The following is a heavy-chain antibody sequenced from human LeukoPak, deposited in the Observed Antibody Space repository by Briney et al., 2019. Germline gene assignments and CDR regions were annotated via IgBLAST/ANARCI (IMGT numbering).Heavy chain of an antibody. Sequence: SETLSLTCTVSGGSISSSSYYWGWIRQPPGKGLEWIGSIYYSGSTYYNPSLKSRVTISVDTSKNQFSLKLSSVTAADTAVYYCARAGYSYDYFDYWSQGILVTVSS. CDR3: ARAGYSYDYFDY. CDR2: IYYSGST. V-gene: IGHV4-39*07. J-gene: IGHJ4*02. CDR1: GGSISSSSYY. D-gene: IGHD5-12*01.